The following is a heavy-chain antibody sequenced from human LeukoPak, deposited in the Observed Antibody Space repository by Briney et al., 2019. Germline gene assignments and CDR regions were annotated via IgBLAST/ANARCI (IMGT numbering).Heavy chain of an antibody. CDR1: RASISIYS. J-gene: IGHJ3*02. CDR3: AKSNRYCDTASCYEAFDI. D-gene: IGHD2-2*01. Sequence: SETLSLTCTVSRASISIYSWSWIRQPPGQGLEWLGYIYYSGSPNYNPSLKNRVTMSVDTSRNQFSLRVTSVTAADTAVYYCAKSNRYCDTASCYEAFDIWGQGTMVTVSS. CDR2: IYYSGSP. V-gene: IGHV4-59*03.